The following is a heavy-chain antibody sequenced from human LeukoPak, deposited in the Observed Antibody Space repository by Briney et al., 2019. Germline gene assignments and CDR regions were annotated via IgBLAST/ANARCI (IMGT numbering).Heavy chain of an antibody. CDR3: ALIDYYNYALVY. CDR1: GGSLSNYY. V-gene: IGHV4-59*01. Sequence: PPETLSLTCSVSGGSLSNYYWSWIPPTPRRGLEWIGYSYYSESTNYSPSLKSRVTISIDTSKNQFSLSLRSVTAADTAVFYWALIDYYNYALVYWGQGTLVTVPS. J-gene: IGHJ4*02. D-gene: IGHD3-10*01. CDR2: SYYSEST.